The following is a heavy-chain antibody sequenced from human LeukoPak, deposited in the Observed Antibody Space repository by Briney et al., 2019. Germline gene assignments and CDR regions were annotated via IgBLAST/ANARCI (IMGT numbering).Heavy chain of an antibody. J-gene: IGHJ6*02. D-gene: IGHD2-2*01. CDR2: IIPIFGTA. V-gene: IGHV1-69*01. CDR1: GGTFSSYA. CDR3: ARDLIVVVPAATYSGYYYYGMDV. Sequence: GSSVTVSCKASGGTFSSYAISWVRQAPGQGLEWMGGIIPIFGTANYAQKFQGRVTITADESTSTAYMELSSLRSEDTAVYYCARDLIVVVPAATYSGYYYYGMDVWGQGTTVTVSS.